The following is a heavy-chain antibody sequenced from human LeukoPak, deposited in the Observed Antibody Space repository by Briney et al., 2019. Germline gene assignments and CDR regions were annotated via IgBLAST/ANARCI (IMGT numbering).Heavy chain of an antibody. CDR3: ASEVGAPHYGMDV. J-gene: IGHJ6*02. CDR1: GGSISSSSYY. V-gene: IGHV4-39*07. D-gene: IGHD1-26*01. Sequence: SETLSLTCTVSGGSISSSSYYWGWLRQPPGTGLEWLGEINHSGSTNYNPSLKSRVAISVDTSKNQFSLKLSSVTAADTAVYYCASEVGAPHYGMDVWGQGTTVTVSS. CDR2: INHSGST.